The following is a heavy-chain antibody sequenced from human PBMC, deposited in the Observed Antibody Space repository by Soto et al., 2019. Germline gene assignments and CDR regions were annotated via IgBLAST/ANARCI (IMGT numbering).Heavy chain of an antibody. Sequence: GGSLRLSCAASGFTFSSYGMHWVRQAPGKGLEWVAVIWYDGSNKYYAESVKGRFTISRENSKNTLYLQMNSLRAEETAVYYCARCLPVTYYDILTGYPDPGMDVWGQGTTVTVSS. D-gene: IGHD3-9*01. CDR1: GFTFSSYG. CDR3: ARCLPVTYYDILTGYPDPGMDV. CDR2: IWYDGSNK. J-gene: IGHJ6*02. V-gene: IGHV3-33*01.